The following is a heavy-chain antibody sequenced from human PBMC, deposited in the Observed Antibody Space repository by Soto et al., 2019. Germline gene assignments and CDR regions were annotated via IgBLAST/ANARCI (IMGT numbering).Heavy chain of an antibody. CDR3: AKSPSYYDSSGYYNFDY. Sequence: GGSLRLSCAASGFAFDHFAMHWVRQAPGKGLEWVSGISWNSGTTGYADSVKGRFTISRDNAQSSLYLQMNFLRAEDTALYYCAKSPSYYDSSGYYNFDYWGQGNLVTVSS. CDR2: ISWNSGTT. D-gene: IGHD3-22*01. J-gene: IGHJ4*01. V-gene: IGHV3-9*01. CDR1: GFAFDHFA.